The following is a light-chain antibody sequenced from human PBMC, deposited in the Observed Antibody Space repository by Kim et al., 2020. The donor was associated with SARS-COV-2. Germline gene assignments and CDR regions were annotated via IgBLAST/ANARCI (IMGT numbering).Light chain of an antibody. CDR1: QSVYTR. CDR2: DAS. V-gene: IGKV3-15*01. CDR3: QQYTNWPWT. J-gene: IGKJ1*01. Sequence: SPGERATRACRASQSVYTRYVGWYQHKPGQAPSLLIYDASTRATGIPGRFSGSGSGTEFTLTISSLQSEDFAVYFCQQYTNWPWTFGQGTKVDIK.